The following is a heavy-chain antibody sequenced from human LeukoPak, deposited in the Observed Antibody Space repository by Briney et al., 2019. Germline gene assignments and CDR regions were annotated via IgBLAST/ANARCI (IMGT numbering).Heavy chain of an antibody. Sequence: PGGSLRLFCAASGFTFSSYGMPWVRQAPGKGLEWVAVISYDGSNKYYADSVKGRFTSSRDNSKNTLYLQMNSLRAEDKAVYYCAKDPLPVDSRGYLSHWGQGTLVTVSS. CDR1: GFTFSSYG. D-gene: IGHD3-22*01. CDR3: AKDPLPVDSRGYLSH. CDR2: ISYDGSNK. J-gene: IGHJ1*01. V-gene: IGHV3-30*18.